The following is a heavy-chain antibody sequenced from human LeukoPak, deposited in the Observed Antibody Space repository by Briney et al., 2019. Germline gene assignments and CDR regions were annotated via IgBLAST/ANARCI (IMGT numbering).Heavy chain of an antibody. V-gene: IGHV1-46*01. Sequence: ASVKVSCKASGYTFTSYYMHWVRQAPGQGLEWMGIINPSGGSTSYAQKFQGRVTMTRDMSTSTVYMELSSLRSEDTAVYYCARARVGAVYYYYYMDVWGKGTTVTISS. CDR3: ARARVGAVYYYYYMDV. D-gene: IGHD1-26*01. J-gene: IGHJ6*03. CDR2: INPSGGST. CDR1: GYTFTSYY.